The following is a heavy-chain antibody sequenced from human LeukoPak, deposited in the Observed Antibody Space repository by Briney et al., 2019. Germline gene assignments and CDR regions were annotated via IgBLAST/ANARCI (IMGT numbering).Heavy chain of an antibody. CDR1: GGSISSYY. CDR2: IYYSGST. CDR3: ASGGIAAAGPVYYYYMDV. D-gene: IGHD6-13*01. J-gene: IGHJ6*03. V-gene: IGHV4-59*12. Sequence: SETLSLTCTVSGGSISSYYWSWIRQPPGKGLEWIGYIYYSGSTNYNPSLKSRVTISVDTSKNQFSLKLSSVTAADTAVYYCASGGIAAAGPVYYYYMDVWGKGTTVTVSS.